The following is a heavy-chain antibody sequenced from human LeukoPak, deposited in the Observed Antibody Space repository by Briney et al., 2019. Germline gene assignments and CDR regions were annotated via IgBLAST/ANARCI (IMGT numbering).Heavy chain of an antibody. CDR1: GYTFTSYG. D-gene: IGHD3-22*01. V-gene: IGHV1-18*01. CDR2: ISAYNGNT. J-gene: IGHJ4*02. Sequence: ASVKVSCKAPGYTFTSYGISWVRQAPGQGLEWMGWISAYNGNTNYAQKLQGRVTMTTDTSTSTAYMELRSLRSDDTAVYYCAREGTTYDSSGYYYPLRYFDYWGQGTLVTVSS. CDR3: AREGTTYDSSGYYYPLRYFDY.